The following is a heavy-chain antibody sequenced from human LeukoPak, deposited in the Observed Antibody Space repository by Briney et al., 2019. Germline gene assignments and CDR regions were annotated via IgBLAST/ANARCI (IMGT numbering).Heavy chain of an antibody. CDR2: INPSGGST. J-gene: IGHJ4*02. CDR1: GGTFSSYA. V-gene: IGHV1-46*01. Sequence: ASVKVSCKASGGTFSSYAISWVRQAPGQGLEWMGIINPSGGSTSYAQKFQGRVTMTRDMSTSTVYMELSSLRSEDTAVYYCARDNLQDIVVVPDYWGQGTLVTVSS. CDR3: ARDNLQDIVVVPDY. D-gene: IGHD2-15*01.